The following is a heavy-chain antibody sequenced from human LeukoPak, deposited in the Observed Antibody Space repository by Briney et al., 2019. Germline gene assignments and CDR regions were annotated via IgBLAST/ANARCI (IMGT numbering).Heavy chain of an antibody. CDR3: ARGAGRYYDFWSGYLWGTYFDY. CDR1: GYTFTSYD. CDR2: MNPNSGNT. J-gene: IGHJ4*02. D-gene: IGHD3-3*01. V-gene: IGHV1-8*01. Sequence: ASVKVSCKASGYTFTSYDINWVRQATGQGLEWMGWMNPNSGNTGYAQKFQGRVTMTRNTSISTAYMELSSLRSEDTAVYYCARGAGRYYDFWSGYLWGTYFDYWGQGTLVTVSS.